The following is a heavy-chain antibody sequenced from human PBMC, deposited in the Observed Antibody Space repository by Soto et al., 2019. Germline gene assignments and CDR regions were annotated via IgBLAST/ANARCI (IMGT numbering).Heavy chain of an antibody. CDR2: INHSGST. CDR1: GGSFSGYY. V-gene: IGHV4-34*01. Sequence: SETLSLTCAVYGGSFSGYYWSWIRQPPGKGLEWIGEINHSGSTNYNPSLKSRVTISVDTSKNQFSLKLSSVTAADTAVYYCARGKIVVVTAINWFALCGQGTLVIVSS. J-gene: IGHJ5*02. D-gene: IGHD2-21*02. CDR3: ARGKIVVVTAINWFAL.